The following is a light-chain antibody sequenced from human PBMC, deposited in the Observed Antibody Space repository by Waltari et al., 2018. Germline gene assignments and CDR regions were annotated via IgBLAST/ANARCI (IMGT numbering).Light chain of an antibody. CDR3: LQDYNFPYT. Sequence: AIQMTQSPFSLSASVGDRVTITCRASQAIRTDLGWYQQRPGRAPRLLIYAASNLQSGVPSRFSGSGSGTDFTLTISSLQPEDFATYYCLQDYNFPYTFGQGTKLEIK. CDR2: AAS. J-gene: IGKJ2*01. CDR1: QAIRTD. V-gene: IGKV1-6*01.